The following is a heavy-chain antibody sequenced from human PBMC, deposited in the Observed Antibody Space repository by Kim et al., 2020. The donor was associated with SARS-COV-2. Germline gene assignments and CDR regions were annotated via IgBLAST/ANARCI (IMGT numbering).Heavy chain of an antibody. CDR1: GGSFSGYY. V-gene: IGHV4-34*01. CDR3: ARGFPFNYYGSGNDAFDI. J-gene: IGHJ3*02. CDR2: INHSGST. D-gene: IGHD3-10*01. Sequence: SETLSLTCAVYGGSFSGYYWSWIRQPPGKGLEWIGEINHSGSTNYNPSLKSRVTISVDTSKNQFSLKLSSVTAADTAVYYCARGFPFNYYGSGNDAFDIWGQGTMVTVSS.